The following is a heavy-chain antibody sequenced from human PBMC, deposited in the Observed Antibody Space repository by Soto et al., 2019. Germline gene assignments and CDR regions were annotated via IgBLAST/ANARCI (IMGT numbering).Heavy chain of an antibody. CDR2: ISSSSSYI. Sequence: PGESLKISCAASGFTFSSYSMNWVRQAPGKGLEWVSSISSSSSYIYYADSVKGRFTISRDNAKNSLYLQMNSLRAEDTAVYYCARSTGYYDSRGSLDYWGQGTLVTVSS. J-gene: IGHJ4*02. V-gene: IGHV3-21*01. D-gene: IGHD3-22*01. CDR3: ARSTGYYDSRGSLDY. CDR1: GFTFSSYS.